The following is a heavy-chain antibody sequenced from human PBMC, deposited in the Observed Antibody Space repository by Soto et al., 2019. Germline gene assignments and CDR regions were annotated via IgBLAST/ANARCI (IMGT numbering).Heavy chain of an antibody. Sequence: GGSLRLSCAASGFTFSNAWMSWVRQAPGKGLEWVGRIKSKTDGGTTDYAAPVKGRFTISRDDSKNTLYLQMNSLKTEDTAVYYCTTPVRATGDRNMDVWGKGTTVTVSS. CDR1: GFTFSNAW. CDR2: IKSKTDGGTT. CDR3: TTPVRATGDRNMDV. J-gene: IGHJ6*03. V-gene: IGHV3-15*01.